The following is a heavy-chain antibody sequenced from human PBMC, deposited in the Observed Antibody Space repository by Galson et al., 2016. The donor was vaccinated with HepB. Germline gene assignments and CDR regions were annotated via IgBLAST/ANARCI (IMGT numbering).Heavy chain of an antibody. V-gene: IGHV4-30-2*01. J-gene: IGHJ5*02. CDR2: IYYDGTT. CDR1: GGSISSDPYS. CDR3: ARAAVGGPEPNWFNP. Sequence: TLSLTCSVSGGSISSDPYSWSWIRQTPGKGLEWIGYIYYDGTTSYRPSLRSRVTISMDRSMNHFSLRLATVTAADWGGYYCARAAVGGPEPNWFNPWGQGTLVIVPS. D-gene: IGHD4-23*01.